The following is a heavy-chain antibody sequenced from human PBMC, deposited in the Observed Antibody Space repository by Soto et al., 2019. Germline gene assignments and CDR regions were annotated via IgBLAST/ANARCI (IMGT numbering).Heavy chain of an antibody. J-gene: IGHJ4*02. CDR1: GYSFTSYW. Sequence: GESLKISCKGSGYSFTSYWIGWVRQMPGKGLEWMGIIYPGDSDTRYSPSFQGQVTISADKSISTAYLQWSSLKASDTAMYYCASGYCSGGSCYKLDYWGQGTLVTVS. D-gene: IGHD2-15*01. CDR2: IYPGDSDT. CDR3: ASGYCSGGSCYKLDY. V-gene: IGHV5-51*01.